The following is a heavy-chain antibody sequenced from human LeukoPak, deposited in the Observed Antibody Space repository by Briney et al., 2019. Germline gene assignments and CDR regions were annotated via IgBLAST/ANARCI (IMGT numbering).Heavy chain of an antibody. V-gene: IGHV1-8*01. Sequence: ASVKVSCKASGYTFTSYDINWVRQATGQGLGWMGWMNPNSGNTGYAQKFQGRVTMTRNTSISTAYMELSSLRSEDTAVYYCARGRYYDILTGYYIYYYGMDVWGQGTTVTVSS. J-gene: IGHJ6*02. CDR2: MNPNSGNT. CDR3: ARGRYYDILTGYYIYYYGMDV. D-gene: IGHD3-9*01. CDR1: GYTFTSYD.